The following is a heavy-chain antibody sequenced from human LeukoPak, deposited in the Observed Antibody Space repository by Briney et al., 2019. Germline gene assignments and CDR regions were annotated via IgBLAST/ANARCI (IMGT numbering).Heavy chain of an antibody. CDR1: GFTFSSYA. CDR3: ARVSFCPRCHFDY. CDR2: ISGSGGST. V-gene: IGHV3-23*01. Sequence: PGGSLRLSCAASGFTFSSYAMSWVRQAPGKGLEWVSGISGSGGSTHYADSVRGRFTISRDNADNTLYLQLNSLRAEDTAVYYCARVSFCPRCHFDYWGQGTLVTVSS. J-gene: IGHJ4*02. D-gene: IGHD2/OR15-2a*01.